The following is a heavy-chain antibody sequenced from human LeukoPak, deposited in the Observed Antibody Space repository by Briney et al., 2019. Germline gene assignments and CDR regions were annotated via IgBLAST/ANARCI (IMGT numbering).Heavy chain of an antibody. J-gene: IGHJ4*02. D-gene: IGHD2-15*01. V-gene: IGHV4-34*01. CDR1: GGSFSCYY. CDR2: INHSGST. Sequence: SETLSLTCAVYGGSFSCYYWSWIRQPPGKGLEWIGEINHSGSTNYNPSLKSRVTISVDTSKNQFSLKLSSVTAADTAVCYCARGLGGRWGQGTLVTVSS. CDR3: ARGLGGR.